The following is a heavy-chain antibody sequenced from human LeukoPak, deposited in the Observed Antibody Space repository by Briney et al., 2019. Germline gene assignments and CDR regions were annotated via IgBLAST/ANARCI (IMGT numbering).Heavy chain of an antibody. CDR2: ISSNSSYI. CDR1: GFTFSSYS. V-gene: IGHV3-21*01. J-gene: IGHJ4*02. Sequence: GGSLRLSCGASGFTFSSYSMNWVRQAPGKGLEWVSSISSNSSYIYYADSVTARFTISRDNAKNSLYLQMISLRAEDTAVYYCARDTSPLRCLEWLLALDYWGQGTLVTVSS. CDR3: ARDTSPLRCLEWLLALDY. D-gene: IGHD3-3*01.